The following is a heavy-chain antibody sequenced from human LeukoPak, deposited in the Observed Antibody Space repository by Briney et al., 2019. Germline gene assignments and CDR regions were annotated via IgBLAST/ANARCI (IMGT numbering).Heavy chain of an antibody. CDR1: GGSISSDY. Sequence: SETLSLTCAVSGGSISSDYWSWIRQPPGKGLEWIGYIYYGGSTNYNPSLKSRVTTSLDTSKIQFSLRLSSVTAADTAVYYCARHGISSFDYWGQGTLVTVSS. J-gene: IGHJ4*02. V-gene: IGHV4-59*08. CDR3: ARHGISSFDY. D-gene: IGHD6-13*01. CDR2: IYYGGST.